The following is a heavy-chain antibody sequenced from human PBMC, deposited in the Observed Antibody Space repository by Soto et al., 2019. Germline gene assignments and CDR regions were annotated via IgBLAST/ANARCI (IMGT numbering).Heavy chain of an antibody. Sequence: EVQLVESGGGLVQPGKALRLSCAASGFTFSKYWMHWVRQAPGKGPVWVSYISSDGTTTDYADSVKGRFTISRDNAKNTLYLQMDSLRVEDTDVYYCAIQDCTNDVCLEAAVTVGGALEYWGQGAQVTVSS. CDR3: AIQDCTNDVCLEAAVTVGGALEY. V-gene: IGHV3-74*01. J-gene: IGHJ4*02. CDR2: ISSDGTTT. D-gene: IGHD2-8*01. CDR1: GFTFSKYW.